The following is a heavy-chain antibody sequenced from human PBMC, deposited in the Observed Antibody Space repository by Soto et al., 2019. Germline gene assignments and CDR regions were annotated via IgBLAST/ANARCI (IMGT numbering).Heavy chain of an antibody. D-gene: IGHD2-2*01. V-gene: IGHV1-3*01. Sequence: QVQLVQSGAEVKKPGASVKVSCRGSGYTFKAYAMHWVRQAPGHRLEWMGWINSGNGKTKYSQKFQDRVTITSDTSAKTAYMELRSLGSEDTAVYYCARDDHIVVVPTSLGAMDVWGQGTTVTVSS. CDR2: INSGNGKT. J-gene: IGHJ6*02. CDR1: GYTFKAYA. CDR3: ARDDHIVVVPTSLGAMDV.